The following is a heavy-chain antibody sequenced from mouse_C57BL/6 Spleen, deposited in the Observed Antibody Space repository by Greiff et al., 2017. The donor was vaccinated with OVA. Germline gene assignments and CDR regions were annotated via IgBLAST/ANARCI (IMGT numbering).Heavy chain of an antibody. CDR3: ARSSSSGPYAMDY. V-gene: IGHV1-19*01. CDR1: GYTFTDYY. CDR2: INPYNGGT. J-gene: IGHJ4*01. D-gene: IGHD3-2*02. Sequence: EVQLQQSGPVLVKPGASVKMSCKASGYTFTDYYMNWVKQSHGKSLEWIGVINPYNGGTSYNQKFKGKATLTVDKSSSTAYMELNSLTSEDSAVYYCARSSSSGPYAMDYWGQGTSVTVSS.